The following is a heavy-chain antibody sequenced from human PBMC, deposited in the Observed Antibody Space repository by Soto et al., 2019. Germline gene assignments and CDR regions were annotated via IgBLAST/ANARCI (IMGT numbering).Heavy chain of an antibody. CDR3: ARAGYGSEAAFDI. J-gene: IGHJ3*02. CDR2: INHSGST. V-gene: IGHV4-34*01. D-gene: IGHD3-10*01. Sequence: TLSLTCAVYGGSFSGYYWSWIRQPPGKGLEWIGEINHSGSTNYNPSLKSRVTISVDTSKNQFSLKLSSVTAADTAVYYCARAGYGSEAAFDIWGQGTMVTVSS. CDR1: GGSFSGYY.